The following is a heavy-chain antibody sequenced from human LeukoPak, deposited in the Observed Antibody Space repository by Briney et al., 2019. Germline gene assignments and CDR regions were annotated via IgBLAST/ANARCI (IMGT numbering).Heavy chain of an antibody. J-gene: IGHJ3*02. CDR2: IKQDGSEK. V-gene: IGHV3-7*01. CDR1: GFIFSDYW. Sequence: GGSLRLSCAGSGFIFSDYWMNWVRQAPGKGLEWVANIKQDGSEKYYVDSVKGRFTISRDNAKNSLYLQMNSLRAEDTAVYYCARDLAVEQQLVLLDAFDIWGQGTMVTVSS. CDR3: ARDLAVEQQLVLLDAFDI. D-gene: IGHD6-13*01.